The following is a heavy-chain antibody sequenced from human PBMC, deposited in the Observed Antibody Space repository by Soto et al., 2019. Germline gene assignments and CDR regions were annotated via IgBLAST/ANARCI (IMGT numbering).Heavy chain of an antibody. V-gene: IGHV1-69*02. Sequence: VKVSCKASGGTFSSYTISWVRQAPGQGLEWMGRIIPILGIANYAQKFQGRVTITADKSTSTAYMELSSLRSEDTAVYYCARAGAVVVVAATWYYMDVWGKGTTVTVSS. J-gene: IGHJ6*03. CDR1: GGTFSSYT. CDR3: ARAGAVVVVAATWYYMDV. CDR2: IIPILGIA. D-gene: IGHD2-15*01.